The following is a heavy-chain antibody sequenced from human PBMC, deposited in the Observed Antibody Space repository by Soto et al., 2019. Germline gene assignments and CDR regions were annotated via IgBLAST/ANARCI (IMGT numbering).Heavy chain of an antibody. V-gene: IGHV3-33*01. CDR3: AREAHNYYDSSGLDY. Sequence: GGSLRLSCAASGFTFSSYGTHWVRQAPGKGLEWVAVIWYDGSNKYYADSVKGRFTISRDNSKNTLYLQMNSLRAEDTAVYYCAREAHNYYDSSGLDYWGQGTLVTVSS. CDR2: IWYDGSNK. D-gene: IGHD3-22*01. CDR1: GFTFSSYG. J-gene: IGHJ4*02.